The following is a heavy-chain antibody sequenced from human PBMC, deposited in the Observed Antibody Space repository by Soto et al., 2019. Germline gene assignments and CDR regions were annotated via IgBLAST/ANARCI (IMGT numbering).Heavy chain of an antibody. V-gene: IGHV4-39*01. Sequence: PSETLSLTCTVSGGSITGSNYYWGWIRQPPGKGLEWIGSIYYSGYTYYNPSLKSRVTISVDTSKNQFSLRLGSVTAADTAVYYCARHDLTVTHVFDYWGQGTMITFSS. CDR1: GGSITGSNYY. CDR3: ARHDLTVTHVFDY. J-gene: IGHJ4*02. CDR2: IYYSGYT. D-gene: IGHD4-4*01.